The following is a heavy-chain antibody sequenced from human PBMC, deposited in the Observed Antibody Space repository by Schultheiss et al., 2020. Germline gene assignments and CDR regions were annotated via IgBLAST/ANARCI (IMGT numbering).Heavy chain of an antibody. CDR2: IYYSGST. CDR3: ARHLNWFDP. CDR1: GGSISSSSYY. V-gene: IGHV4-39*01. J-gene: IGHJ5*02. Sequence: SETLSLTCTVSGGSISSSSYYWGWIRQPPGKGLEWIGYIYYSGSTYYNPSLKSRVTISVDTSKNQFSLKLSSVTAADTAVYYCARHLNWFDPWGQGTLVTVSS.